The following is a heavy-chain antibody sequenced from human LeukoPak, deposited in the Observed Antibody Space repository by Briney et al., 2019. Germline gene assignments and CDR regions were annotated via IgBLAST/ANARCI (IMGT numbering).Heavy chain of an antibody. D-gene: IGHD3-22*01. J-gene: IGHJ4*02. Sequence: GGSLRLSCAASGFTFSSYAMTWVRQAPGKGLEWVSGISGSAGSTFYVDSVKGRFTISRDNSKDTVVLQMNSLRAEDTALYYCGKHPHYYDSSGYIDYWGQGIRVTVSS. CDR1: GFTFSSYA. CDR3: GKHPHYYDSSGYIDY. CDR2: ISGSAGST. V-gene: IGHV3-23*01.